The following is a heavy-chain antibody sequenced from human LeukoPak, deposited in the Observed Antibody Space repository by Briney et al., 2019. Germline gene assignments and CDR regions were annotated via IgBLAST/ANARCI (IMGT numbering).Heavy chain of an antibody. D-gene: IGHD6-19*01. J-gene: IGHJ3*02. CDR2: IKQDGSEK. V-gene: IGHV3-7*01. Sequence: GGSLRLSCAASGFTFSTYWMSWVRQAPGKGLEWVANIKQDGSEKFYVDSAKGRFTISRDNAKNSLYLQMNSLRAEDTAVYYCARDSSGWDAFDIWGQGTMVTVSS. CDR1: GFTFSTYW. CDR3: ARDSSGWDAFDI.